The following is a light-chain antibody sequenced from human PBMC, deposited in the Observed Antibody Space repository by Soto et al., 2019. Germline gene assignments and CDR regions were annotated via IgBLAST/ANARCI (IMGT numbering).Light chain of an antibody. CDR2: GAS. J-gene: IGKJ2*01. V-gene: IGKV1-9*01. CDR3: QQLTNFRFT. CDR1: QGINKF. Sequence: IQLTQSPSSLSASVGDRVTITCRASQGINKFLAWYQQRPGKAPQLLVYGASTSQSGVPSRFSGSGSGTDFTRTISSLQPEDFATYYCQQLTNFRFTFGQGTKLDIK.